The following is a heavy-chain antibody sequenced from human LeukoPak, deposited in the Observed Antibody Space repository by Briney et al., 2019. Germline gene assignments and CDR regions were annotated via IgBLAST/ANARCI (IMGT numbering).Heavy chain of an antibody. J-gene: IGHJ4*02. V-gene: IGHV5-51*01. Sequence: GESLKISCKGSGYSFTSYWIGWVRPMPGKGLEWMGIIYPGDSDTRYSPSFQGQVTISADKSISTAYLQWSGLKASDTAMYYCASNDILTVYYIDYWGQGTLVTVSS. D-gene: IGHD3-9*01. CDR3: ASNDILTVYYIDY. CDR1: GYSFTSYW. CDR2: IYPGDSDT.